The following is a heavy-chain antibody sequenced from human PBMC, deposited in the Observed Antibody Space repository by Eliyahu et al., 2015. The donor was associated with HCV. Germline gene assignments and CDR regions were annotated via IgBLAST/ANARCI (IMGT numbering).Heavy chain of an antibody. CDR1: GFTFTNAW. CDR2: IESKADGGRT. CDR3: TRAAVTGDNSD. V-gene: IGHV3-15*07. D-gene: IGHD3-16*01. J-gene: IGHJ4*02. Sequence: EVQLVESGGGLVKPGGSLRLSCAASGFTFTNAWMNWVRQAPGKGLEGVGRIESKADGGRTDYAAPVRGRFTISREDSKNTLYLQMNSLKTEDTAVYYCTRAAVTGDNSDWGQGTLVTVSS.